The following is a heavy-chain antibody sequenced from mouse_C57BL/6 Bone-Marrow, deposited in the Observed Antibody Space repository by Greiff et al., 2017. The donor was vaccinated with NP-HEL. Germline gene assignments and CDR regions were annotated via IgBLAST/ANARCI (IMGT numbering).Heavy chain of an antibody. J-gene: IGHJ2*01. V-gene: IGHV1-81*01. CDR2: IYPRSGNT. CDR3: ARLPYYGSSYFDY. CDR1: GYTFTSYG. D-gene: IGHD1-1*01. Sequence: VQLVESGAELARPGASVKLSCKASGYTFTSYGISWVKQRTGQGLEWIGEIYPRSGNTYYNEKFKGKATLTADKSSSTAYMELRSLTSEDSAVYFCARLPYYGSSYFDYWGQGTTLTVSS.